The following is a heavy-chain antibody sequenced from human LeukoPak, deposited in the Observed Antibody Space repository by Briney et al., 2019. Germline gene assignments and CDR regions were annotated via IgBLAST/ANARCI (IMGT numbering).Heavy chain of an antibody. D-gene: IGHD3-3*01. CDR3: ARGDFWSGYLVPMDV. CDR2: IYYSGST. CDR1: GGSISSSSYY. Sequence: PSETLSLTCTVSGGSISSSSYYWGWIRQPPGKGLEWIGSIYYSGSTYYNPSLKSRVTISVDTSKNQFSLKLSSVTAADTAVYYCARGDFWSGYLVPMDVWGKGTTVTVSS. V-gene: IGHV4-39*07. J-gene: IGHJ6*03.